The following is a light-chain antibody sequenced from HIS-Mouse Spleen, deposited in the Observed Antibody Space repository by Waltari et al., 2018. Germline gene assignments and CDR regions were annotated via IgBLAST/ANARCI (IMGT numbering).Light chain of an antibody. CDR2: EVS. CDR3: SSYTSSSPYVV. V-gene: IGLV2-14*01. Sequence: QSALTQPASVSGSPGQSITISCTGTSSAVGGYNYVSWYQQPPGKAPKLMIYEVSNRPSGVSNRFSGSKSGNTASLTISGLQAEDEADYYCSSYTSSSPYVVFGGGTKLTVL. J-gene: IGLJ2*01. CDR1: SSAVGGYNY.